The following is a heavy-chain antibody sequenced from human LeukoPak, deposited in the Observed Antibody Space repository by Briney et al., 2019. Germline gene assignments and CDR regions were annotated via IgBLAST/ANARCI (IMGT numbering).Heavy chain of an antibody. Sequence: GASVKVSCKASGYTFTNYHIHWVRQAPGQGLEWMGKINPSGGSASYAQKFQGRATMTRDTSTSTVYMELSSLRSDDTAVHYCARVSGYCTNGVCYDPFDYWGQGTLVTVSS. V-gene: IGHV1-46*01. CDR1: GYTFTNYH. CDR2: INPSGGSA. CDR3: ARVSGYCTNGVCYDPFDY. D-gene: IGHD2-8*01. J-gene: IGHJ4*02.